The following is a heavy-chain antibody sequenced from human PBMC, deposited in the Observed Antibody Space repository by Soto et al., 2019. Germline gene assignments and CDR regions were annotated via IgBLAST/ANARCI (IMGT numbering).Heavy chain of an antibody. J-gene: IGHJ4*02. CDR3: ARAVAEPADFDY. CDR2: INAGNGNT. V-gene: IGHV1-3*05. CDR1: GYTFTGYA. Sequence: QVQLVQSGAEEKKPGGSVKVSCKASGYTFTGYAMHWVRQAPGQRLEWMGWINAGNGNTKYSQKFQGRVTITRDTSASTAYMELSSLRSEDTAVYYCARAVAEPADFDYWGQGTLVTVSS. D-gene: IGHD5-12*01.